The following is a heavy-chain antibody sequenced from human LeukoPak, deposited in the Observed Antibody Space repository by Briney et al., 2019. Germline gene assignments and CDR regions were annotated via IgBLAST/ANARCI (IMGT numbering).Heavy chain of an antibody. CDR1: GGSISSGSYY. CDR3: AADEYSSSSGVNGY. V-gene: IGHV4-61*02. J-gene: IGHJ4*02. CDR2: IYTSGST. Sequence: PSQTLSLTCTVSGGSISSGSYYWSWIRQPAGKGLEWIGRIYTSGSTNYNPSLKSRVTISVDTSKNQFSLKLSSVTAADTAVYYCAADEYSSSSGVNGYWGQGTLVTVSS. D-gene: IGHD6-6*01.